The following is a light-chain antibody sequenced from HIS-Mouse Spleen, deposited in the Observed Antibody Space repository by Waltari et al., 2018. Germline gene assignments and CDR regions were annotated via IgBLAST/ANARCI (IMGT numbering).Light chain of an antibody. CDR3: QQLNSYPPT. J-gene: IGKJ1*01. CDR1: QGISSY. Sequence: DIQLTQSPSFLSASVGDRVTITCRSSQGISSYLAWYQQKPGKAPKLLIYAASTLQIGVPSRFSGSGSGTEFTLTISSLPPEDFATYYCQQLNSYPPTFGQGTKVEI. V-gene: IGKV1-9*01. CDR2: AAS.